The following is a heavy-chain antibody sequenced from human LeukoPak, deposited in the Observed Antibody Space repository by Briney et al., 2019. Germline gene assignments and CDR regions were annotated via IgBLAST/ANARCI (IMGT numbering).Heavy chain of an antibody. CDR3: AKGSYYGGRIDY. Sequence: GGSLRLSCAASGFTFSSYEMNWVRQAPGKGLEWVSYISSSGSTIYYADSVKGRFTISRDNAKNSLYLQMNSLRAEDTALYYCAKGSYYGGRIDYWGQGTLVTVSS. D-gene: IGHD3-16*01. V-gene: IGHV3-48*03. CDR1: GFTFSSYE. CDR2: ISSSGSTI. J-gene: IGHJ4*02.